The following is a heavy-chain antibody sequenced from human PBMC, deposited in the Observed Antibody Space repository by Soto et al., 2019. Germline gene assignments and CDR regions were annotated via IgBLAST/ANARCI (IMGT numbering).Heavy chain of an antibody. D-gene: IGHD3-22*01. CDR1: GFTFSGSA. J-gene: IGHJ6*02. CDR2: IRSEANSYAT. CDR3: SGVVIDTQNDYDMVV. Sequence: GGSLRLSXAVSGFTFSGSAMHWVRQAPGKGLEWVGRIRSEANSYATAYAASVKGRFTISRDDSKNAAYLQMNSLKTEDTAVYYCSGVVIDTQNDYDMVVWGQGTTVTVSS. V-gene: IGHV3-73*01.